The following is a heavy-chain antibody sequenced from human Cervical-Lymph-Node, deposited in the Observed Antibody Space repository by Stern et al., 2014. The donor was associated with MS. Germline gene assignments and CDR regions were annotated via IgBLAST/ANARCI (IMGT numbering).Heavy chain of an antibody. CDR3: ARGSYCSGGSCYPIFDY. J-gene: IGHJ4*02. CDR1: GGSISSGSYY. D-gene: IGHD2-15*01. V-gene: IGHV4-61*02. CDR2: MYTSGSV. Sequence: QVQLQESGPGLVKPSQTLSLTCTVSGGSISSGSYYWSWIRQPAGKGLEWIGRMYTSGSVYYSPSLNSRVTISVDTSKNQFSLKRGSVTAADTAVYYCARGSYCSGGSCYPIFDYWGQGTLVTVSS.